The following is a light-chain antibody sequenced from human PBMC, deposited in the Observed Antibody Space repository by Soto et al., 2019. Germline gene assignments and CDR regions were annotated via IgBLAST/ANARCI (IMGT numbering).Light chain of an antibody. V-gene: IGKV1-39*01. J-gene: IGKJ1*01. CDR3: QQSYSRPRT. Sequence: DIQMTHPPSSLSASVGNRVTITCQATQDIATYLNWYQQKPGKAPNLLIYTASRLESGVPSRFSGSGSGTDFTLTISSLQPEDFATYFCQQSYSRPRTFGQGTKVDIK. CDR2: TAS. CDR1: QDIATY.